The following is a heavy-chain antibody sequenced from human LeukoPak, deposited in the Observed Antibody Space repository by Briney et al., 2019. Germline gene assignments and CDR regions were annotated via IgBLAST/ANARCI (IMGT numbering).Heavy chain of an antibody. CDR2: IYYSGST. D-gene: IGHD4-17*01. CDR1: GGSISSYY. J-gene: IGHJ6*02. V-gene: IGHV4-59*01. CDR3: ARGEPEPDYGDYYYYYYGMDV. Sequence: SETLSLTCTVSGGSISSYYWSWIRQPPGKGLEWIGYIYYSGSTNYNPSLKSRVTISVDTSKNQFSLKLSSVTAADTAVYYCARGEPEPDYGDYYYYYYGMDVWGQGTTVTVSS.